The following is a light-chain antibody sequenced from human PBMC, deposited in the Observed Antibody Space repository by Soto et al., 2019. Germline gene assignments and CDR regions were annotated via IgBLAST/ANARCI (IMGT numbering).Light chain of an antibody. CDR2: GAS. Sequence: EIVLPQSPGTLSLSPGERSTLSCRASQSVSSSYLAWYQQKPGQAPRLLIYGASSRATGIPDRFSGSGSGTDFTLTISRLEAEDFAMYYCQQCGGSPTFGQGTKVDIK. CDR1: QSVSSSY. CDR3: QQCGGSPT. J-gene: IGKJ1*01. V-gene: IGKV3-20*01.